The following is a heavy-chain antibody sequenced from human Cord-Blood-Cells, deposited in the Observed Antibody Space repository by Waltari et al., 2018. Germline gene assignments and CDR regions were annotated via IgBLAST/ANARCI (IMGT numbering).Heavy chain of an antibody. J-gene: IGHJ4*02. D-gene: IGHD1-26*01. V-gene: IGHV3-48*03. CDR1: GFTFSSYE. CDR3: AREGRVGATFDY. Sequence: LVESGGGLVQPGGSLRLSCAASGFTFSSYEMNWVRQAPGKGLEWVSYISSSGSTIYYADSVKGRFTISRDNAKNSLYLQMNSLRAEDTAVYYCAREGRVGATFDYWGQGTLVTVSS. CDR2: ISSSGSTI.